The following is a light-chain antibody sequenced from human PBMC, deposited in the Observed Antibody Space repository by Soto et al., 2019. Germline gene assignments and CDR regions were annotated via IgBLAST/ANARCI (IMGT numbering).Light chain of an antibody. CDR1: QGISSY. CDR2: KAS. J-gene: IGKJ1*01. V-gene: IGKV1-5*03. Sequence: IQLTQSPSSLSASVGDRVTITCRASQGISSYLAWYQQKPGKAPKLLIYKASTLKSGVPSRFSGSGSGTEFTLTISSLQPDDFATYYCQHYNSYSEAFGQGNKVDIK. CDR3: QHYNSYSEA.